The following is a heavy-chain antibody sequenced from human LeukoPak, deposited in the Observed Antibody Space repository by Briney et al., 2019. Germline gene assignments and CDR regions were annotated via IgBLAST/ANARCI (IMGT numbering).Heavy chain of an antibody. Sequence: PSETLSLTCAVYGGSFSGYYWSWIRQPPGKGLEWIGEINHSGGTNYNPSLKSRVTISVDTSKNQFSLQLSSVTAADTAVHYCARHSSSSDFDYWGQGTLVTVSS. CDR2: INHSGGT. D-gene: IGHD6-13*01. CDR1: GGSFSGYY. CDR3: ARHSSSSDFDY. J-gene: IGHJ4*02. V-gene: IGHV4-34*01.